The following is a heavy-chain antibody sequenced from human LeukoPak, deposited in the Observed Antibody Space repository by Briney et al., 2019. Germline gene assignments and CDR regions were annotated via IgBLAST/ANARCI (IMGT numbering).Heavy chain of an antibody. Sequence: ASVKVSCKASGGTFSSYAISWVRQAPGQGLEWMGGIIPIFGTANYAQKFQGRVTITTDESTSTTYMELSSLRSEDTAVYYCARERGYDSSGYPYNWFDPWGQGTLVTVSS. D-gene: IGHD3-22*01. CDR3: ARERGYDSSGYPYNWFDP. J-gene: IGHJ5*02. CDR2: IIPIFGTA. CDR1: GGTFSSYA. V-gene: IGHV1-69*05.